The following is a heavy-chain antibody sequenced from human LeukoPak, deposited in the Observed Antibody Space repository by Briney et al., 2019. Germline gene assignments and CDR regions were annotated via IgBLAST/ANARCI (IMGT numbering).Heavy chain of an antibody. Sequence: PGGSLRLSCAASGFTFSSYGMSWVRQAPGKGLEWVSGISGSGGSKYYADSVKGRFTISRDNSKNSLYLQMNSLRAEDTAVYYCARAHNWKYGSFDFWGQGTLVTVSS. D-gene: IGHD1-7*01. V-gene: IGHV3-23*01. J-gene: IGHJ4*02. CDR1: GFTFSSYG. CDR2: ISGSGGSK. CDR3: ARAHNWKYGSFDF.